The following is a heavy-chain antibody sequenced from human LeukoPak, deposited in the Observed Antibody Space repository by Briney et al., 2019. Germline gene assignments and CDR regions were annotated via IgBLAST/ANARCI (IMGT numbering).Heavy chain of an antibody. Sequence: SETLSLTCAVYGGSFSGYYWSWIRQPPGKGLEWIGEINHSGSTNYNPSLKSRVTISVDTCKNQFSLKLSSVTAADTAVYYCARVRPVHCSSTSCYRNWFDPWGQGTLVTVSS. CDR1: GGSFSGYY. D-gene: IGHD2-2*01. J-gene: IGHJ5*02. CDR2: INHSGST. V-gene: IGHV4-34*01. CDR3: ARVRPVHCSSTSCYRNWFDP.